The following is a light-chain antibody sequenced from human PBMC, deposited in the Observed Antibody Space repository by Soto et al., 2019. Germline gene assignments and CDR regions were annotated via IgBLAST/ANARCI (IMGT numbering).Light chain of an antibody. CDR2: WAS. V-gene: IGKV4-1*01. Sequence: DIVMTQSPDSLTVSLGERATINCKSSQSVLYSSNNKNYLAWYQHKPGQPPKLLIYWASTREFGVPDRFSGSGSGTDFTLTISSLQAEDVAVYYCQQYYSTPHTFGQGTKLEIK. CDR3: QQYYSTPHT. J-gene: IGKJ2*01. CDR1: QSVLYSSNNKNY.